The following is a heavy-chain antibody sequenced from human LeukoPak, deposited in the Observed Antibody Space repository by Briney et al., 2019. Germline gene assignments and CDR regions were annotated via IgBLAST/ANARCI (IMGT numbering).Heavy chain of an antibody. J-gene: IGHJ6*02. CDR1: GFTFSDYY. Sequence: PGGSLRLSCAASGFTFSDYYMSWIRQAPGKGLEWVSYISSSGSTIYYADSVKGRFTISRDNAKNSLYLQMNSPRAEDTAVYYCARGGGIAVAGYYYYYYGMDVWGQGTTVTVSS. D-gene: IGHD6-19*01. CDR3: ARGGGIAVAGYYYYYYGMDV. V-gene: IGHV3-11*01. CDR2: ISSSGSTI.